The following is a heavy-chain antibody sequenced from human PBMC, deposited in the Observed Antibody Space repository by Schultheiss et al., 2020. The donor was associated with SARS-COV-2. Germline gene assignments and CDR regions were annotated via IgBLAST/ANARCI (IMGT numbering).Heavy chain of an antibody. V-gene: IGHV4-4*07. D-gene: IGHD2-15*01. CDR1: GASISDFY. Sequence: SETLSLTCTVFGASISDFYWTWIRRPAGKGLESLGRIFPNGRINYNPSLQGRITMSVDTSKHQVSLTLRSVTAADTATYYCARVMGLRGGRFFYSMDVWGQGTTVTVSS. CDR2: IFPNGRI. J-gene: IGHJ6*02. CDR3: ARVMGLRGGRFFYSMDV.